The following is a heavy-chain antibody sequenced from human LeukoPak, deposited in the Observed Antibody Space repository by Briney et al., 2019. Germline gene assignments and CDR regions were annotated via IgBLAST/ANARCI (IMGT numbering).Heavy chain of an antibody. D-gene: IGHD2-2*01. CDR2: IYTSGST. CDR1: GGSISGYY. CDR3: ARTYCTSTSCHGYLDY. J-gene: IGHJ4*02. Sequence: SQTLSLTCSVSGGSISGYYWSWIRQPAGKGLEWIGHIYTSGSTNYNPSPKSRVAMSVDTSKNQISLKVRSATAADTAVYFCARTYCTSTSCHGYLDYWGQGTLVTVSS. V-gene: IGHV4-4*07.